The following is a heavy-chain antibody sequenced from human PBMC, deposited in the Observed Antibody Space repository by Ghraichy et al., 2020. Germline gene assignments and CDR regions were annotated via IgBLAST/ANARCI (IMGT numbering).Heavy chain of an antibody. Sequence: SETLSLTCTVSGGSISSYYWSWIRQPPGKGLEWIGYIYYSGSTNYNPSLKSRVTISVDTSKNQFSLKLSSVTAADTAVYYCARVGWCVGGSCYGTYYYWGQGTLVTVSS. CDR1: GGSISSYY. CDR3: ARVGWCVGGSCYGTYYY. J-gene: IGHJ4*02. D-gene: IGHD2-15*01. V-gene: IGHV4-59*01. CDR2: IYYSGST.